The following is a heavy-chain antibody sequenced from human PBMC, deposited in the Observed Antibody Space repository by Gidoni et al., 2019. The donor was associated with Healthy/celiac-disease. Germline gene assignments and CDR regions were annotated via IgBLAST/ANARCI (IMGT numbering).Heavy chain of an antibody. Sequence: EVQLVESGGGLVKPGGSLRLSCAASGFTFSSYSMNWVRQAPGKGLEWVSSISSSSSYIYYADSVKGRFTISRDNAKNSLYLQMNSLRAEDTAVYYCARGERWGSDYMDAFDIWGQGTMVTVSS. CDR1: GFTFSSYS. J-gene: IGHJ3*02. CDR3: ARGERWGSDYMDAFDI. D-gene: IGHD4-4*01. V-gene: IGHV3-21*01. CDR2: ISSSSSYI.